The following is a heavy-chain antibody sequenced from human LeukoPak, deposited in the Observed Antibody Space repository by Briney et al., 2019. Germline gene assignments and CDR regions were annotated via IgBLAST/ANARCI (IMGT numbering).Heavy chain of an antibody. CDR2: INAGNGNT. CDR1: GYTFTSYA. Sequence: APAKVSCKASGYTFTSYAMHWVRQAPGQRLEWMGWINAGNGNTKYSQKFQGRVTITRDTSASTAYMELSSLRSEDTAVYYCARDGETYYDFWSGYYWGSWFDPWGQGTLVTVSS. D-gene: IGHD3-3*01. V-gene: IGHV1-3*01. CDR3: ARDGETYYDFWSGYYWGSWFDP. J-gene: IGHJ5*02.